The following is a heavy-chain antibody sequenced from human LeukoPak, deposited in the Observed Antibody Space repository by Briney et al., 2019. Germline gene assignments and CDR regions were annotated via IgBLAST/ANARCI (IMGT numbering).Heavy chain of an antibody. CDR3: AKCAGDGHHFATDH. CDR1: GFTFSSFG. V-gene: IGHV3-23*01. J-gene: IGHJ4*02. D-gene: IGHD2-21*01. Sequence: GGSLRLSCAASGFTFSSFGMSWVRQAPGKGLERVSSISGDSGGTYYAESVKGRFTISRDNFRNTFHLQMNSLRVEDTAVYYCAKCAGDGHHFATDHWGRGAPVTVST. CDR2: ISGDSGGT.